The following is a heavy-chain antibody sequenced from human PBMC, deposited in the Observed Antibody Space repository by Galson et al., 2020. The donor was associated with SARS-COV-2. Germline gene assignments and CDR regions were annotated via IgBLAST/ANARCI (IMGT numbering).Heavy chain of an antibody. Sequence: SVKVSCKASGGTFSSYAISWVRQAPGQRLEWMGGIIPIFGTANYAQKFQGRVTITADEYTSTAYMELSSLRSEDTAVYYCAAIRGYDSSGYYFDYWGQGTLVTVSS. V-gene: IGHV1-69*13. J-gene: IGHJ4*02. CDR1: GGTFSSYA. CDR2: IIPIFGTA. D-gene: IGHD3-22*01. CDR3: AAIRGYDSSGYYFDY.